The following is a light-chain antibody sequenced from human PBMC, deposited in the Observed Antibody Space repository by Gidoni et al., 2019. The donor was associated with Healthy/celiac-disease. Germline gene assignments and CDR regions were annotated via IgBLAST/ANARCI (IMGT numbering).Light chain of an antibody. CDR2: GAS. Sequence: EIVLTQPPGTLSLSPGERATHSCRASQSVSSSYLAWYQQKPGQAPRLLIYGASSRATGIPDRFSGSGSGTDFTLTISRLEPEDFAVYYCQQYGSSPGTFGQGTKVEIK. J-gene: IGKJ1*01. CDR1: QSVSSSY. V-gene: IGKV3-20*01. CDR3: QQYGSSPGT.